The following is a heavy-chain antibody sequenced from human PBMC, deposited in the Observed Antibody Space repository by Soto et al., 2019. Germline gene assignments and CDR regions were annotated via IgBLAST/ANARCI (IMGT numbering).Heavy chain of an antibody. CDR3: AREDRDIVVVPAAILPDY. Sequence: GGSLRLSCAASGFTFSSYAMHWVRQAPGKGLEWVAVISYDGSNKYYADSVKGRFTISRDNSKNTLYLQMNSLRAEDTAVYYFAREDRDIVVVPAAILPDYWGQGTLVTSPQ. J-gene: IGHJ4*02. CDR1: GFTFSSYA. D-gene: IGHD2-2*02. V-gene: IGHV3-30-3*01. CDR2: ISYDGSNK.